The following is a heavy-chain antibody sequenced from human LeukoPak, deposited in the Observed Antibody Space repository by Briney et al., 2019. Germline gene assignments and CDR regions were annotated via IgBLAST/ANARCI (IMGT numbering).Heavy chain of an antibody. CDR1: GGSISSGSYH. V-gene: IGHV4-61*02. J-gene: IGHJ5*02. Sequence: SQTLSLTCTVSGGSISSGSYHWSWIRQPAGKGLEWIGRIYTSGSTNYNPSLKSRVTISVDTSKNQFSLKLSSVTAADTAVYYCARDESFSLSWFDPWGQGTLVTVSS. CDR2: IYTSGST. D-gene: IGHD3-10*01. CDR3: ARDESFSLSWFDP.